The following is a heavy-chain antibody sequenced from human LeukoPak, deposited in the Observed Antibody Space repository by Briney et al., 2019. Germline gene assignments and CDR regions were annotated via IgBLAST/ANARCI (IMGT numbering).Heavy chain of an antibody. CDR2: IYYSGST. V-gene: IGHV4-39*07. CDR1: GGSISSSSYY. J-gene: IGHJ4*02. D-gene: IGHD6-13*01. CDR3: AREGGSIAAAHDY. Sequence: SETLSLTCTVSGGSISSSSYYWGWIRQPPGKGLEWIGSIYYSGSTYYNPSLKSRVTISVDTSKNQYSLKLSSVTAADTAVYYCAREGGSIAAAHDYWGQGTLVTVSS.